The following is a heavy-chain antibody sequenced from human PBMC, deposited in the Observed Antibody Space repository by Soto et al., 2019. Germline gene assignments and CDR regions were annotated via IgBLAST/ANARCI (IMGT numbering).Heavy chain of an antibody. CDR3: ASLVVITTSQDC. V-gene: IGHV1-69*02. Sequence: QVQLVQSGAEVKKPGSSVKVSCKASGGTFSSYTISWVRQAPGQGLEWMGRIIPILGIANYAQKFQGRVTITADKSTSTAYMELSSLRSEDTAVYYCASLVVITTSQDCWGQGTLVTVSS. D-gene: IGHD3-22*01. CDR2: IIPILGIA. J-gene: IGHJ4*02. CDR1: GGTFSSYT.